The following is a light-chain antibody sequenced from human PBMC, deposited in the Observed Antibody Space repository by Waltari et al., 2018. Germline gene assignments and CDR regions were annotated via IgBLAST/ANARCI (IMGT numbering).Light chain of an antibody. Sequence: QSVLTQPPSASGTPGQRVTISCSGSNSNIGSSTVNWYQRVPGTAPKLLIYSNDQLPSGVPDRFSGSKSGTSASLAISGLHSEDEADYYCATWDARLTAVLFGGGTKVTVL. CDR2: SND. J-gene: IGLJ2*01. V-gene: IGLV1-44*01. CDR3: ATWDARLTAVL. CDR1: NSNIGSST.